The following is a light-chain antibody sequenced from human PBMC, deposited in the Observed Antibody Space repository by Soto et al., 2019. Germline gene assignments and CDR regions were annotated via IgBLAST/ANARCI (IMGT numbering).Light chain of an antibody. Sequence: AIRMTQSTSSFSASTGDRVTITCRASQGISSYLAWYQQKPGKAPNLLIYAASTLQSGVPSRFSGGGSGTDVTLTISCLQSEDFATYYCQQYYDYPWTFGQGTKVEIK. CDR2: AAS. CDR3: QQYYDYPWT. J-gene: IGKJ1*01. CDR1: QGISSY. V-gene: IGKV1-8*01.